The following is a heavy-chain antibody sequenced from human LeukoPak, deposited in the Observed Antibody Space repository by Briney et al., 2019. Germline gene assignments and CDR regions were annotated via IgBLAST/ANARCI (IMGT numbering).Heavy chain of an antibody. CDR2: IYYGGS. V-gene: IGHV4-39*07. J-gene: IGHJ5*02. CDR1: GGSISSSSYY. D-gene: IGHD1-26*01. Sequence: SETLSLTCTVSGGSISSSSYYWAWIRQPPGKGLEWVGTIYYGGSNGDPSLKGRITISLDTSKNQFSLKLNSVTAADTAVYYCARAGWELLSASFDPWGQGTLVIVSS. CDR3: ARAGWELLSASFDP.